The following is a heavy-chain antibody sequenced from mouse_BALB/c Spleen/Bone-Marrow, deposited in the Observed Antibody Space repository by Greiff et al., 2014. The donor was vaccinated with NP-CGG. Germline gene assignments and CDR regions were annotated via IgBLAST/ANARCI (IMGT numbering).Heavy chain of an antibody. J-gene: IGHJ2*01. V-gene: IGHV3-1*02. CDR3: ARRNGNYYFDY. CDR1: GYSITSGYS. CDR2: IHYSGTT. D-gene: IGHD2-1*01. Sequence: EVKLQESGPDLVKPSQSLSLTCTVTGYSITSGYSWDWIRQFPGNKLEWMGYIHYSGTTNYNPSLKSRISITRDTSKNQFFLQLNSVTTEDTATYYCARRNGNYYFDYWGQGTTLTVSS.